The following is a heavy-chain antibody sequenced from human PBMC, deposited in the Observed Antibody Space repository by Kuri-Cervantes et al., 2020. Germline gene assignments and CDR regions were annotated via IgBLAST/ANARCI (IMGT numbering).Heavy chain of an antibody. CDR3: ARARHYDYVWGSYRRDAFDI. CDR2: IYTSGST. D-gene: IGHD3-16*02. V-gene: IGHV4-4*07. Sequence: SETLSLTCTVSGGSISSYYWSWIRQPAGKGLEWIGRIYTSGSTNYNPSLKSRVTMSVDTSKNQFSLKLSSVTAADTAVYYCARARHYDYVWGSYRRDAFDIWGQGTMVTVSS. CDR1: GGSISSYY. J-gene: IGHJ3*02.